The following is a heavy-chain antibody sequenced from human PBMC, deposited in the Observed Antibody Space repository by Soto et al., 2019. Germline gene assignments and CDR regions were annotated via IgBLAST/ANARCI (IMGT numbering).Heavy chain of an antibody. CDR1: GGSINSSSYF. J-gene: IGHJ5*02. V-gene: IGHV4-39*01. D-gene: IGHD6-19*01. Sequence: SETLSLTCIVSGGSINSSSYFWGWVRQPPGRGLEWIGSIYYSGSTYYNPSLRSRVTISVDTSKNQFSLKLSSVTAADTAVFYCARHYSSGSRNWFDPWGQGTLVTVSS. CDR3: ARHYSSGSRNWFDP. CDR2: IYYSGST.